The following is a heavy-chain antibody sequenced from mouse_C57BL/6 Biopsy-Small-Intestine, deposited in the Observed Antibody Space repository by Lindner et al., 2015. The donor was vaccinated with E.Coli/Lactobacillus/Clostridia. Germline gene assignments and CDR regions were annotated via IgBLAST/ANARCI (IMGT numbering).Heavy chain of an antibody. CDR2: FDPEDSET. CDR3: ATSFRGGYYENALDI. Sequence: SVKVSCKVPEYTLTKLSMQWVRQAPGKGLEWMGGFDPEDSETISAQKFQSRLTLSEDTSTDTAYMELSSLRSDDTAVYYCATSFRGGYYENALDIWGQGTMVTVSS. V-gene: IGHV1-50*01. J-gene: IGHJ3*01. D-gene: IGHD1-1*01. CDR1: EYTLTKLS.